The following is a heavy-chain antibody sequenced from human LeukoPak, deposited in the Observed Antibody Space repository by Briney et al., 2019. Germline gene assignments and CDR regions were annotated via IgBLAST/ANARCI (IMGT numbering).Heavy chain of an antibody. CDR3: ARVGLLWFGEFYGMDV. V-gene: IGHV3-66*01. CDR2: IYSGGST. Sequence: GGSLRLSCAASGFTVSSNYMSCVRQAPGKGLEWVSVIYSGGSTYYADSVKGRFTISRDNSKNTLYLQMNSLRAEDTAVYYCARVGLLWFGEFYGMDVWGQGTTVTVSS. D-gene: IGHD3-10*01. J-gene: IGHJ6*02. CDR1: GFTVSSNY.